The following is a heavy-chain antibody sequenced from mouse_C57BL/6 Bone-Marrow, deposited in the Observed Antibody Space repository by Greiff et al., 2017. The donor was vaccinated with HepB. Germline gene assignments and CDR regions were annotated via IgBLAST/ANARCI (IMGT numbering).Heavy chain of an antibody. Sequence: QVQLQQSGAELVRPGASVTLSCKASGYTFTDYEMHWVKQTPVHGLEWIGAIDPETGGTAYNQKFKGKAILTADKSSSTAYMELRSLTSEDSAFYYCTRYYYGNPYYFDYWGQGTTLTVSS. CDR3: TRYYYGNPYYFDY. J-gene: IGHJ2*01. D-gene: IGHD1-1*01. CDR2: IDPETGGT. CDR1: GYTFTDYE. V-gene: IGHV1-15*01.